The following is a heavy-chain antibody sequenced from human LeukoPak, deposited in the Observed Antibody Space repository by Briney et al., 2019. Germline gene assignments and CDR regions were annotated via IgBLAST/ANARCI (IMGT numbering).Heavy chain of an antibody. V-gene: IGHV3-23*01. CDR1: GFTFSSYA. Sequence: GGSLRLSCAASGFTFSSYAMSWVRQAPGKGLEWVSAISGSGGSTYYADSVKGRFTISRDNSKNTLYLQMNSLRAEDTAVYYCAKLDHDSGGNYYFDYWAREPWSPSPQ. D-gene: IGHD4-23*01. CDR2: ISGSGGST. J-gene: IGHJ4*02. CDR3: AKLDHDSGGNYYFDY.